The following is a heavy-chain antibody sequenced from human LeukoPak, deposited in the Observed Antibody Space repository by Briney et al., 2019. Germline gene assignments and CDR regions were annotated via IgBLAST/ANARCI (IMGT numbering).Heavy chain of an antibody. V-gene: IGHV3-33*08. CDR3: ARFVGATTHYFDY. CDR2: IWYDGSNK. J-gene: IGHJ4*02. Sequence: GGSLRLSCAASGLTFSSHWMHWVRQAPGKGLEWVAVIWYDGSNKYYADSVKGRFTISRDNSKNTLYLQMNSLRAEGTAVYYCARFVGATTHYFDYWGQGTLVTVSS. D-gene: IGHD1-26*01. CDR1: GLTFSSHW.